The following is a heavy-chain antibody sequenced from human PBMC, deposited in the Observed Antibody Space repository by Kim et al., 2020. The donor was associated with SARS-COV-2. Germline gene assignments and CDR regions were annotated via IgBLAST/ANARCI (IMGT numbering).Heavy chain of an antibody. Sequence: SETLSLTCTVSVDSMRTSIYYWDWIRQPPGKGLEWIGSIYYSGPTYYNPSLKSRVTMSVDTSQKQFSLKLNSVTAADTAVYYCATHVSGGRLPKAGAVESWGQGALVTVSS. V-gene: IGHV4-39*01. CDR2: IYYSGPT. CDR3: ATHVSGGRLPKAGAVES. J-gene: IGHJ4*02. CDR1: VDSMRTSIYY. D-gene: IGHD6-13*01.